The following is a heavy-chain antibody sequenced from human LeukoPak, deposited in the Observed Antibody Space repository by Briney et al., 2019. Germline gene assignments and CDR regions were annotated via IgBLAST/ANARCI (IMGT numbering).Heavy chain of an antibody. CDR2: IHYTGIT. V-gene: IGHV4-59*01. D-gene: IGHD3-3*02. Sequence: PPETLSLTCIVSGGSMNNYYWTWIRQPPGKGLEWIAYIHYTGITNYNPFLRSRVTISLDASKSQFSLKLNSVTAADTAFYYCARILEGSGAAFDIWGQGTMVTVSS. J-gene: IGHJ3*02. CDR3: ARILEGSGAAFDI. CDR1: GGSMNNYY.